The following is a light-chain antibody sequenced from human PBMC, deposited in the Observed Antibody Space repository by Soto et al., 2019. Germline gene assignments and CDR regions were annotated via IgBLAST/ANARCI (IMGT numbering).Light chain of an antibody. CDR1: QSVNSN. V-gene: IGKV3-15*01. CDR3: QQYSKWPIT. CDR2: GIS. Sequence: EMVITGSPAILSVSPGESATLSCRASQSVNSNYLAWYQQHPGQPPRLLIYGISTRATGIPARFSGSGSGTEFSLTISSLQSEDFAVYYCQQYSKWPITSGQRARLEI. J-gene: IGKJ5*01.